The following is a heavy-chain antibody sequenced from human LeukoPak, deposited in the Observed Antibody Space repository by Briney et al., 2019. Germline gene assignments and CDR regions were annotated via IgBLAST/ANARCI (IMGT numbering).Heavy chain of an antibody. CDR2: INPNSGGT. D-gene: IGHD1-1*01. CDR1: EYTFIDYY. J-gene: IGHJ4*03. V-gene: IGHV1-2*06. Sequence: ASVKVSCKASEYTFIDYYIHWVRQAPGQGLEWMGRINPNSGGTNYAQTFLGRVTMTTDGSISTAYMELNRLKSDDKAVYYCAKDRLHWLQGTGIDFWGQGTMVTVSS. CDR3: AKDRLHWLQGTGIDF.